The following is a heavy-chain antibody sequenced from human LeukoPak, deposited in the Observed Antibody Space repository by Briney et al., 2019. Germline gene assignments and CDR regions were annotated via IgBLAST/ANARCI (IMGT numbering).Heavy chain of an antibody. V-gene: IGHV3-64D*06. CDR3: VKGKGIAVTSLDY. CDR1: RFIFSNYA. CDR2: ISSNGGST. J-gene: IGHJ4*02. Sequence: GGSLRLSCSAPRFIFSNYAMHWVRQAPGKGLEYVSAISSNGGSTYYADSVKGRFTISRDNSKNTLYLQMSSLRAEDTAVYYCVKGKGIAVTSLDYWGQGTLVTVSS. D-gene: IGHD6-19*01.